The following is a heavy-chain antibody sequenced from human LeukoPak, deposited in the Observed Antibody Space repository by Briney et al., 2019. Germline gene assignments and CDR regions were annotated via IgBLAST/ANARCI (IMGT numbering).Heavy chain of an antibody. V-gene: IGHV3-30-3*01. CDR1: GFTFSSYA. D-gene: IGHD4-17*01. J-gene: IGHJ4*02. Sequence: GGSLRLSCAASGFTFSSYAMHWVRQAPGKGLEWVAVISYDGSNKYYADSVKGRFTISRDNFKNTLYLQMNSLRAEDTAVYYCARLHGDPFYYFDYWGQGTLVTVSS. CDR3: ARLHGDPFYYFDY. CDR2: ISYDGSNK.